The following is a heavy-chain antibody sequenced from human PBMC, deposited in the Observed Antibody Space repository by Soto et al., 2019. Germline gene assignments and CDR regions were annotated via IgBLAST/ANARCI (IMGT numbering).Heavy chain of an antibody. CDR2: ISGSGGST. CDR3: AKDRLSFDDFWSSH. CDR1: GFTFSSYA. Sequence: LRLSCAASGFTFSSYAMSWVRQAPGKGLEWVSAISGSGGSTYYADSVKGRFTISRDNSKSTLYLQMNSLRAEDTAVYYCAKDRLSFDDFWSSHWGQGTLVTVSS. D-gene: IGHD3-3*01. J-gene: IGHJ4*02. V-gene: IGHV3-23*01.